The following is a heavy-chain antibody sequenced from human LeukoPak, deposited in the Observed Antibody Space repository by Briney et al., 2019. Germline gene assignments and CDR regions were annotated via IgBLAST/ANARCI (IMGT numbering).Heavy chain of an antibody. CDR2: ITSSSSYI. Sequence: GGSLRLSCAASGFTFSRYSMNWVRQAPGKGLEWVSSITSSSSYIYYADSVKGRFTISRDNAKNSLYLQMNSLRAEDTAVYYCAISDMAAAGIDYWGQGTLVTVSS. D-gene: IGHD6-13*01. CDR1: GFTFSRYS. V-gene: IGHV3-21*01. CDR3: AISDMAAAGIDY. J-gene: IGHJ4*02.